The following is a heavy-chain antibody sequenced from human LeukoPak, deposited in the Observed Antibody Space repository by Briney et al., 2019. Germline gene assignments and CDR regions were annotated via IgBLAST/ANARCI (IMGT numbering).Heavy chain of an antibody. D-gene: IGHD1-26*01. CDR1: GYSFTGYY. CDR3: ARHMGHTGYFDF. J-gene: IGHJ4*02. CDR2: ISSNNGVT. Sequence: GASVKVSCKASGYSFTGYYIHWVRQAPGRGLEWMGWISSNNGVTKYAQKFQDRVTLTRDISISTVYMELNRLTSDDTAVYYCARHMGHTGYFDFWGQGTLVTVSS. V-gene: IGHV1-2*02.